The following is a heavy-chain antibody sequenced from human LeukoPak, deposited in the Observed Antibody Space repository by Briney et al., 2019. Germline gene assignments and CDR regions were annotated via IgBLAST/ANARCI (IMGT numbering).Heavy chain of an antibody. D-gene: IGHD1-26*01. V-gene: IGHV1-69*04. CDR1: GGTFSSYA. J-gene: IGHJ4*02. CDR2: IIPILGIA. Sequence: AASVKVSCKASGGTFSSYAISWVRQAPGQGLEWMGRIIPILGIANYAQKFQGRVTITADKSTSTAYMELSSLRSEDTAVYYCARDTADSGSYTDYFDYWGQGTLVTVSS. CDR3: ARDTADSGSYTDYFDY.